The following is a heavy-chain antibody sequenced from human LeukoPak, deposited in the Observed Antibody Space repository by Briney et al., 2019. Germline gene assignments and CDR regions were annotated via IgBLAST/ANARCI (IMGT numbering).Heavy chain of an antibody. J-gene: IGHJ4*02. V-gene: IGHV3-9*01. CDR2: ISWNSGSM. D-gene: IGHD2-15*01. CDR3: ARSDSETDH. Sequence: GGSLRLSCAASGFTFDDYAMRWVRQAPGKGLEWVSGISWNSGSMGYADSVKGRFTISRENAKNSLYLQMDSLRAEDTAVYYCARSDSETDHWGQGTLVTVSS. CDR1: GFTFDDYA.